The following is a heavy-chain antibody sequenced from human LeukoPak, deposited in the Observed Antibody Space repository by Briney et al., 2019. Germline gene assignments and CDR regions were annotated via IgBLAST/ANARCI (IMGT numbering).Heavy chain of an antibody. V-gene: IGHV3-74*01. CDR2: INSDGSST. J-gene: IGHJ4*02. Sequence: GGSLTLSCAASGFTFSNYWMYWVRQAPGKGLVWVSRINSDGSSTSYADSVKGQFTISRDNAKNTLYLQMNTLRAEDTAVYYCARAAHSSGLFDYWGQGALVTVSS. D-gene: IGHD6-19*01. CDR3: ARAAHSSGLFDY. CDR1: GFTFSNYW.